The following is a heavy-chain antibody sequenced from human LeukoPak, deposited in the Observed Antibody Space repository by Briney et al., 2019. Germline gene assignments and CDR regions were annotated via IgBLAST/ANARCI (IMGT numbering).Heavy chain of an antibody. J-gene: IGHJ4*02. D-gene: IGHD3-10*01. CDR1: GFTFNNYS. CDR2: ISRSSSI. Sequence: PGGSLRLSCAASGFTFNNYSMNWVRQAPGKGLEWGSYISRSSSIYYADSVKGRFTISRDNAKNSLYLQMNSLRDEDTAVYYCARAPDYYYGSGSPPFDYWGQGTLVTVSS. V-gene: IGHV3-48*02. CDR3: ARAPDYYYGSGSPPFDY.